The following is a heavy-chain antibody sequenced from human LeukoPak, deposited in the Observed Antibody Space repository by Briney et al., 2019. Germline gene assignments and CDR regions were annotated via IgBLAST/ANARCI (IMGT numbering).Heavy chain of an antibody. D-gene: IGHD6-19*01. Sequence: GASVKVSCKASGYTFTSYGISWVRQAPGQGLEWMGWISAYNGNTNYAQKLQGRVTMTTDTSTSTAYMELRSLRSDDTAVYYCAGSYGSGWFITHFDYWGQGTLVTVSS. CDR3: AGSYGSGWFITHFDY. J-gene: IGHJ4*02. CDR1: GYTFTSYG. CDR2: ISAYNGNT. V-gene: IGHV1-18*01.